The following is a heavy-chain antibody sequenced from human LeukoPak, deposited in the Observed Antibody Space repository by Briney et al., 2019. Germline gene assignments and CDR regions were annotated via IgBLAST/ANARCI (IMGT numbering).Heavy chain of an antibody. D-gene: IGHD4-17*01. CDR2: ISPYTETV. Sequence: ASVKVSCKASGYTFTSYGISWVRQAPGQGLEWMGWISPYTETVDYAQKFQGRITMTTDTSTSTAYMELRSLTFDDTAVYYCARDAKTVSTLSFDSWGQGVLVTVSS. V-gene: IGHV1-18*01. CDR1: GYTFTSYG. CDR3: ARDAKTVSTLSFDS. J-gene: IGHJ4*02.